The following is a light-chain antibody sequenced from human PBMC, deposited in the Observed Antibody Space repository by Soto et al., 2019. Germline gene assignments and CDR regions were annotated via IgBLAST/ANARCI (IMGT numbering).Light chain of an antibody. CDR2: DVS. CDR1: SSDVGGYNY. V-gene: IGLV2-14*03. J-gene: IGLJ1*01. Sequence: QSALTQPASVSGSPGQSISISCTGTSSDVGGYNYVSWYQQHPGKAPQLMIYDVSNRPSGVSTRFAGSKSGNTASLTISGLQAEDEADYYCCSYTTSSTLGDVFGTGTKLTVL. CDR3: CSYTTSSTLGDV.